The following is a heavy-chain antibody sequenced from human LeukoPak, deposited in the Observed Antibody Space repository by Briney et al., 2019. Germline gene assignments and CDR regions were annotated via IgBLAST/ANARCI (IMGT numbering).Heavy chain of an antibody. D-gene: IGHD6-6*01. V-gene: IGHV4-38-2*02. CDR1: GYSISSGYY. CDR3: ARVSGASSSSLYAGAFDI. Sequence: SETLSLTCTVSGYSISSGYYWGWIRQPPGKGLEWIGHIYHSGSTYYNPSLKSRVTISVDTSKNQFSLKLSSVTAADTAVYYCARVSGASSSSLYAGAFDIWGQGTMVTVPS. J-gene: IGHJ3*02. CDR2: IYHSGST.